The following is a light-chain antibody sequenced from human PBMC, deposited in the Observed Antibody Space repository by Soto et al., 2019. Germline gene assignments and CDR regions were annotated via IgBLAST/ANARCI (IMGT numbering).Light chain of an antibody. CDR2: RNN. J-gene: IGLJ2*01. CDR1: SSNIGSNA. V-gene: IGLV1-44*01. CDR3: TVWDDTLNGRA. Sequence: QSVLTQPPSASGTPGQRVTFSCSGSSSNIGSNAVNWYQQLPGTAPKLLIYRNNERPSGVPDRFSASKSGTPASLVISGLQSEDEADYYCTVWDDTLNGRAFGGGTKVTVL.